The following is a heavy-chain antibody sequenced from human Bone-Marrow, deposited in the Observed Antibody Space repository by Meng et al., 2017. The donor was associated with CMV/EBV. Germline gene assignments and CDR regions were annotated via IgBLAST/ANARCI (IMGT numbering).Heavy chain of an antibody. J-gene: IGHJ4*02. V-gene: IGHV3-43D*03. CDR3: ARDRNYDFWSGYHFDY. CDR2: IGWDGNSA. D-gene: IGHD3-3*01. CDR1: GFTFSSYA. Sequence: GESLKISCAASGFTFSSYAMSWVRQVPGKGLEWLSLIGWDGNSAYYADAVKGRFTISRDNCKNYLYLQMNSLRAEDTAVYYCARDRNYDFWSGYHFDYWGQGTLVTVSS.